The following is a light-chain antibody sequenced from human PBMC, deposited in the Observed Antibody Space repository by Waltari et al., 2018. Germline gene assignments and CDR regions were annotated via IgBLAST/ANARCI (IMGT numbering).Light chain of an antibody. Sequence: QTVLYNSKDKKYLAWYQQKPGQPPRLLISWASSRESGVPDRFSGSGSGTDYTLTISSMQVEDVAVYYCQQYYRSRTFGQGTKVEIK. CDR3: QQYYRSRT. CDR2: WAS. CDR1: QTVLYNSKDKKY. J-gene: IGKJ1*01. V-gene: IGKV4-1*01.